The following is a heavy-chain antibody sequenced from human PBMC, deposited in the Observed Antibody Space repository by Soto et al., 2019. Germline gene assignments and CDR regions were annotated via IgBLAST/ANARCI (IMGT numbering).Heavy chain of an antibody. CDR2: INTYNGNT. J-gene: IGHJ6*02. CDR3: AMVDVYVTPSPQDV. Sequence: QVQLVQSGAEVKNPGASVKVSGKASGYTFTRYGIGWARQAPGQGLEWMGWINTYNGNTNYAQNVQGRVTLTTDTSTSTAYMERRSLGSNDTAIYYCAMVDVYVTPSPQDVWGQGTTVIVSS. V-gene: IGHV1-18*01. D-gene: IGHD3-16*01. CDR1: GYTFTRYG.